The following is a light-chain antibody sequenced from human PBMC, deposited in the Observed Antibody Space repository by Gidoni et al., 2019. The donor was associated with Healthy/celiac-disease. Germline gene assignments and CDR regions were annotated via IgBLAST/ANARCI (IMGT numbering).Light chain of an antibody. CDR3: QQYDNLLTWT. J-gene: IGKJ1*01. CDR2: YAS. V-gene: IGKV1-33*01. Sequence: DIQMTQSPSSLSASVGDRVTITCQASQDISNYFNWYQQKTGKAPKLLLSYASYLETRVPSRFCGSGSGTAFTFTISSLQPEEIATYYCQQYDNLLTWTFGQGTKVEIK. CDR1: QDISNY.